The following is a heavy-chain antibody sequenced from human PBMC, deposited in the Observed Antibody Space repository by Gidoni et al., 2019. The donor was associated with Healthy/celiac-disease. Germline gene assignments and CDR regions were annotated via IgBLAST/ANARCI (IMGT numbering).Heavy chain of an antibody. CDR3: ARVRPEDYADGWFDP. CDR1: GCSISSYY. V-gene: IGHV4-59*01. Sequence: QVQLPASGPGLVKPSETLSLPRTVSGCSISSYYWSWIRQPPGKGLEWIGYIYYSGSTNYNPSLKSRVTISVDTSKNQFSLKLSSVTAADTAVYYCARVRPEDYADGWFDPWGQGTLVTVSS. J-gene: IGHJ5*02. CDR2: IYYSGST. D-gene: IGHD4-17*01.